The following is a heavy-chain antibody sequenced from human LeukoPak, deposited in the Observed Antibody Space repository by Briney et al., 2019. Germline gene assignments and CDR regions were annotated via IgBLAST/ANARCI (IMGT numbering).Heavy chain of an antibody. V-gene: IGHV3-53*01. Sequence: GGSLRLSCAASGFTVSSNYMSWVRQAPGKGLEWVSVIYSGGSTYYADSVKGRFTISRDNSKNTLYLQMNSLRAEDTAVYYCARGNGYSSGWDDYYYYGMDVWGQGTTVTVSS. CDR2: IYSGGST. J-gene: IGHJ6*02. CDR3: ARGNGYSSGWDDYYYYGMDV. D-gene: IGHD6-19*01. CDR1: GFTVSSNY.